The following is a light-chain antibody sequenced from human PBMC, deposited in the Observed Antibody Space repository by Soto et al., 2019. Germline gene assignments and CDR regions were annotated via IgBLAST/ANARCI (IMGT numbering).Light chain of an antibody. J-gene: IGKJ4*01. CDR1: QSVLYSSNNKNY. CDR2: WAS. Sequence: DIVMTQSPDSLAVSLGERATINCKSSQSVLYSSNNKNYLAWYQQKPGQPPKLLIYWASTRESGVPDRFSGSGSGTDFTLSISSRQAEDVAVYYCQQYYSGLTFGGGTKVEIK. CDR3: QQYYSGLT. V-gene: IGKV4-1*01.